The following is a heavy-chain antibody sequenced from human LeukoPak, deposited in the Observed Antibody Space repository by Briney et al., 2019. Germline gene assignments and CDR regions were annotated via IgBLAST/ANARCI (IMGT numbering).Heavy chain of an antibody. D-gene: IGHD4-17*01. J-gene: IGHJ4*02. CDR1: GGTFNSYA. CDR2: IIPIFGTT. V-gene: IGHV1-69*13. CDR3: ARGVYGQLDY. Sequence: ASVKVSCKASGGTFNSYAISWVRQAPGQGLEWMGGIIPIFGTTNYARKFRGRVTITADESTSTAYMELSSLRSEDTAVYYCARGVYGQLDYWGQGTLVTVSS.